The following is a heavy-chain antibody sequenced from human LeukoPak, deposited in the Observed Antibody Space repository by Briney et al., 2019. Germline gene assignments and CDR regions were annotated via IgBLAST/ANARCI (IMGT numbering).Heavy chain of an antibody. J-gene: IGHJ4*02. CDR2: MNPNSGNT. CDR3: AKHPSGYYYDHFDY. CDR1: GYTFTSYD. Sequence: GASVKVSCKASGYTFTSYDINWVRQATGQGLEWMGWMNPNSGNTGYAQKFQGRVTVTRNTSISTAYMELSSLRSEDTAVYYCAKHPSGYYYDHFDYWGQGTLVTVSS. V-gene: IGHV1-8*03. D-gene: IGHD3-22*01.